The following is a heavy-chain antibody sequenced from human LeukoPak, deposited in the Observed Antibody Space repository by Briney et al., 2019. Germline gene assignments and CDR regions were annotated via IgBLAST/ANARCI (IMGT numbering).Heavy chain of an antibody. D-gene: IGHD5-18*01. J-gene: IGHJ4*02. CDR2: IYYSGSS. V-gene: IGHV4-59*01. Sequence: SETLSLTCDVSGGSISSYHWSWIRQPPGKGLEWVGYIYYSGSSNYNPSLKSRVTISVDTSKNQFSLKLSSVTAADTAVYYCARDRGGYTYSHDYWGQGTMVTVSS. CDR1: GGSISSYH. CDR3: ARDRGGYTYSHDY.